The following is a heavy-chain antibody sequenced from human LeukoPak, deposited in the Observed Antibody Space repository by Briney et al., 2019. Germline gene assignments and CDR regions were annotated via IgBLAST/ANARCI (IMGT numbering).Heavy chain of an antibody. J-gene: IGHJ4*02. CDR3: AKDLSYYYDSSGYGSIDY. Sequence: GGSLRLSCAASGFTFSSYGMHWVRQAPGKGLEWVAFIRYDGSNKYYADSVKGRFTISRDNSKNTLYLQMNSLRAEDTAVYYCAKDLSYYYDSSGYGSIDYWGQGTLVTVSS. D-gene: IGHD3-22*01. CDR1: GFTFSSYG. CDR2: IRYDGSNK. V-gene: IGHV3-30*02.